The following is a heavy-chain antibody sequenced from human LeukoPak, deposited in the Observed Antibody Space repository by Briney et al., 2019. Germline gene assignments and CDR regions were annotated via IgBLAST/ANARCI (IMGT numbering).Heavy chain of an antibody. CDR3: ARDDALGDNALDI. J-gene: IGHJ3*02. CDR2: ILNDGSQE. V-gene: IGHV3-33*08. D-gene: IGHD3-16*01. CDR1: GFTFGSYA. Sequence: GGSLRLSCAGSGFTFGSYAMTWVRQAPGKGLEWVAVILNDGSQEKYADSVKGRFTISRDNSKNTLFLQMNSLRAEDTAVYYCARDDALGDNALDIWGQGTMVTVSS.